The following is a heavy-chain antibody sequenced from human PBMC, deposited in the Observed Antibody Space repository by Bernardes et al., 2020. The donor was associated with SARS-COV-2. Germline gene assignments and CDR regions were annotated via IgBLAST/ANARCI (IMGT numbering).Heavy chain of an antibody. CDR1: GDFILRGHW. D-gene: IGHD5-12*01. J-gene: IGHJ4*02. V-gene: IGHV4-4*02. CDR2: IYQSGAP. CDR3: ARALGGTTFDY. Sequence: SETLTTTCAVSGDFILRGHWWSWVRQSPGKTLEWIGEIYQSGAPNYNPSLSSRVTISLDKSHDRFSLTLTSVTAADTAIYYCARALGGTTFDYWGRGSLVTVSS.